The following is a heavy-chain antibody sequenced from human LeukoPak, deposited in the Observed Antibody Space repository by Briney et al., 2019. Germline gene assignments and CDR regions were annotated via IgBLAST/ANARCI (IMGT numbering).Heavy chain of an antibody. CDR1: GDTFTSYG. J-gene: IGHJ5*02. Sequence: ASVKVSCKASGDTFTSYGISWVRQAPGQGLEWMGWISAYNGNTNYAQKLQGRVTMTTDTSTSTAYMELRSLRSDDTAVYYCARVNLGANARGPCFDPWGQGTLVTVSS. CDR2: ISAYNGNT. V-gene: IGHV1-18*01. D-gene: IGHD1-26*01. CDR3: ARVNLGANARGPCFDP.